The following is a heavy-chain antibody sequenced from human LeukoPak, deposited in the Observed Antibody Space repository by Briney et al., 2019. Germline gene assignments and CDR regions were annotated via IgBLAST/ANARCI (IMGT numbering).Heavy chain of an antibody. CDR2: INPNSGGT. J-gene: IGHJ4*02. Sequence: GASVKVSCKASGYTFTGYYMHWVRQAPGQGLEWMGWINPNSGGTNYAQKFQGRVTMTRDTSISTAYMELSRLRSDDTAVYYCAREVTYDYGGNGEFDYWGQGTLVTVSS. CDR1: GYTFTGYY. V-gene: IGHV1-2*02. D-gene: IGHD4-23*01. CDR3: AREVTYDYGGNGEFDY.